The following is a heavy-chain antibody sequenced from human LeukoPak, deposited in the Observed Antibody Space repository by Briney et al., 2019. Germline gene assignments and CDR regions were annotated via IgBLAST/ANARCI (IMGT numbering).Heavy chain of an antibody. D-gene: IGHD3-22*01. Sequence: ASVKVSCKASGYTFTGYYMHWVRQAPGQGLEWMGWINPNSGGTNNAQKFQGRVTMTRDTSISTAYMELSRLRSDDTAVYYCAREAGDDPTMTVVVSNFDYWGHGTLVTVSS. CDR3: AREAGDDPTMTVVVSNFDY. J-gene: IGHJ4*01. CDR2: INPNSGGT. CDR1: GYTFTGYY. V-gene: IGHV1-2*02.